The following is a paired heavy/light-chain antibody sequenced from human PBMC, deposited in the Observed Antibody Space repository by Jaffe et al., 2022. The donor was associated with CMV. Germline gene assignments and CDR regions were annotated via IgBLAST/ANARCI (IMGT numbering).Heavy chain of an antibody. Sequence: QVQLQESGPGLVKPSETLSLTCTVSGGSISSYYWSWIRQPAGKGLEWIGRISSSGSTYYNPSLRSRVTMSVDTSKNQFSLKLTSVTAADTAIYYCAKGTTGTWNWFDPWGQGTLVTVSS. CDR1: GGSISSYY. CDR2: ISSSGST. V-gene: IGHV4-4*07. D-gene: IGHD1-1*01. J-gene: IGHJ5*02. CDR3: AKGTTGTWNWFDP.
Light chain of an antibody. J-gene: IGLJ3*02. CDR1: SSDVGAYNY. CDR3: CSYAGSSWV. CDR2: DVS. Sequence: QSALTQPRSVSGSPGQSVTISCTGTSSDVGAYNYVSWYQQHPGKAPKLMIYDVSKRPSGVPDRFSGSKSGNTASLTISGLQAKDEADYYCCSYAGSSWVFGGGTQLTVL. V-gene: IGLV2-11*01.